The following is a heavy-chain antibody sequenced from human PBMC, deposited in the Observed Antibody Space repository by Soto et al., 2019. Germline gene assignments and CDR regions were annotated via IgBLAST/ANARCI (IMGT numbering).Heavy chain of an antibody. Sequence: QVRLQQWGAGLLKPSETLSLTCAVFGGSFGGFYWTWIRQPPGKGLEWIGEINNSGGSNYNPSLKSRVTISRDTSKNQLSLTLSSVVAADTAVYYCARGYSAVGADWSQGTLVTISS. CDR1: GGSFGGFY. V-gene: IGHV4-34*01. D-gene: IGHD2-21*01. CDR2: INNSGGS. CDR3: ARGYSAVGAD. J-gene: IGHJ4*02.